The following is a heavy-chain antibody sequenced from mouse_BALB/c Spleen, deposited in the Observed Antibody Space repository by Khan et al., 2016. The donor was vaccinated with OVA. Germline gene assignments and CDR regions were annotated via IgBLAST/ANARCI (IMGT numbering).Heavy chain of an antibody. V-gene: IGHV3-2*02. Sequence: EVQLQESGPGLVKPSQSLSLTCTVTGYSITSDYAWNWIRQFPGNKLEWMGYISYSGSTNYNPSLTSRIFITRATSKNQFFLQLNSVTTEDTAAYYCGRDGSRYNYAMDYWGQGTSVTVSS. CDR1: GYSITSDYA. J-gene: IGHJ4*01. CDR2: ISYSGST. CDR3: GRDGSRYNYAMDY. D-gene: IGHD2-3*01.